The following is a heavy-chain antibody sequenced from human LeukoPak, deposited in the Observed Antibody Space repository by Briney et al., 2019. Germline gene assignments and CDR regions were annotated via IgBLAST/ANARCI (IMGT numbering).Heavy chain of an antibody. J-gene: IGHJ4*02. D-gene: IGHD1-26*01. Sequence: SETLSLTCTVSGGSISSYYWGWIRQPPGKGLEWIGSIYYSGSTYYNPSLKSRVTISVDTSKNQFSLKLSSVTAADTAVYYCARHARWELYYFDYWGQGTLVTVSS. V-gene: IGHV4-39*01. CDR1: GGSISSYY. CDR3: ARHARWELYYFDY. CDR2: IYYSGST.